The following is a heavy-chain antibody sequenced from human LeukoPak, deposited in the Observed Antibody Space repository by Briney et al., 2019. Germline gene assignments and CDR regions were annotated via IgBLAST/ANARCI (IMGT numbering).Heavy chain of an antibody. Sequence: GGSLRLSCAASGFTFSDYYMSWIRQAPGKGLEWVSYISSSGSTIYYADSVKGRFTISRDNAKNSLYLQMNSLRAEDTAVYYCAKSQWLAHMWFDYWGQGTLVTVSS. CDR1: GFTFSDYY. CDR3: AKSQWLAHMWFDY. CDR2: ISSSGSTI. J-gene: IGHJ4*02. D-gene: IGHD6-19*01. V-gene: IGHV3-11*01.